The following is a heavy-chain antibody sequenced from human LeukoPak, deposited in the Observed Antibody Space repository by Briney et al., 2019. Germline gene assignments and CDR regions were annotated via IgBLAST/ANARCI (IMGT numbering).Heavy chain of an antibody. J-gene: IGHJ3*02. D-gene: IGHD3-22*01. CDR2: IYYSGST. CDR1: GGSISSSSYY. Sequence: SETLSLTCTVSGGSISSSSYYWGWIRQPPGKGLEWIGSIYYSGSTYYNPSLKSRVTISVDTSKNQFSLKLSSVTAADTAVYYCARSMSRGITMIVYDAFDIWGQGTMVTVSS. V-gene: IGHV4-39*01. CDR3: ARSMSRGITMIVYDAFDI.